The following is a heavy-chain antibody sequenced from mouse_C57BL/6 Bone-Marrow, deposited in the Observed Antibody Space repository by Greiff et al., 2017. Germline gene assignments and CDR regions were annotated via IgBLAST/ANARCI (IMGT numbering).Heavy chain of an antibody. CDR2: IDPETGGT. V-gene: IGHV1-15*01. D-gene: IGHD2-10*02. CDR1: GYTFTDYE. Sequence: QVQLKESGAELVRPGASVTLSCKASGYTFTDYEMHWVKQTPVHGLEWIGAIDPETGGTAYNQKFKGKAILTADKSSSTAYMELRSLTSEDSAVYYCTREGYGNFAWFAYWGQGTLVNGSA. J-gene: IGHJ3*01. CDR3: TREGYGNFAWFAY.